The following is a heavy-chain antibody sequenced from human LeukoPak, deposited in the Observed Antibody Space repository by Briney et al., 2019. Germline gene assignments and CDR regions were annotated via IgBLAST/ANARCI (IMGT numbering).Heavy chain of an antibody. V-gene: IGHV4-38-2*02. CDR2: IYHSGST. CDR3: ARDRPIGYCSGGNCYSLPENFDY. CDR1: GYSISSGYY. D-gene: IGHD2-15*01. Sequence: SETLSLTCAVSGYSISSGYYCGWIRQPPGKGLEWIGSIYHSGSTYYNPSLKSRVTISVDTSKNQFSLKLSSVTAADTAVYYCARDRPIGYCSGGNCYSLPENFDYWGQGTLVTVSS. J-gene: IGHJ4*02.